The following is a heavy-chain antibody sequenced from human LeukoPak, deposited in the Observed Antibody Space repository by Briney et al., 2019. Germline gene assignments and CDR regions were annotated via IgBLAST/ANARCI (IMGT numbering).Heavy chain of an antibody. D-gene: IGHD1-1*01. CDR3: AREENWNDGNWFDP. Sequence: GASVKVSCKASGYTFTSYDINWVRQATGLGLEWMGWMNPNSGNTGYAQKFQGRVTITRNTSISTAYMELSSLRSEDTAVYYCAREENWNDGNWFDPWGQGTLVTVSS. J-gene: IGHJ5*02. CDR1: GYTFTSYD. CDR2: MNPNSGNT. V-gene: IGHV1-8*03.